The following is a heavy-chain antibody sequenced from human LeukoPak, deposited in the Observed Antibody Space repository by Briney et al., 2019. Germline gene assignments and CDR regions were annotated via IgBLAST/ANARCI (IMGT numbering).Heavy chain of an antibody. V-gene: IGHV1-2*04. CDR3: ARANFLYCSSTSCLFDY. CDR1: GYTFTDYY. CDR2: INPNSGGT. D-gene: IGHD2-2*01. J-gene: IGHJ4*02. Sequence: ASVKVFCKASGYTFTDYYMHWVRLAPGQGLEWMGWINPNSGGTNYVQKFQGWVTMTRDTSINTAYMELSRLTSDDTAVYYCARANFLYCSSTSCLFDYWGQGTLVTVSS.